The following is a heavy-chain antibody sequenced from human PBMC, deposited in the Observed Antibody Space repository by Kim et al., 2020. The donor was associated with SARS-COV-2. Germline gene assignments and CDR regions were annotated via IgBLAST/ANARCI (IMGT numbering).Heavy chain of an antibody. CDR2: IIPILGVA. J-gene: IGHJ6*03. CDR1: GGTLSHYG. V-gene: IGHV1-69*04. D-gene: IGHD5-12*01. CDR3: ARESTSWNYNHDYSMDV. Sequence: SVKVSCKASGGTLSHYGISWVRRAPGQGLEWLGRIIPILGVADHAQKFQGRVTFTADKSTTTAYMELSSLRSEDTAVYYCARESTSWNYNHDYSMDVWG.